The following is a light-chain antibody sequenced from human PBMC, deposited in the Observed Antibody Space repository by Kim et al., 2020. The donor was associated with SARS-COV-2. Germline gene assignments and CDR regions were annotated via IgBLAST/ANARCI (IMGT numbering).Light chain of an antibody. Sequence: ALGQTVRITCQGDSLTTYYASWYQQKPGQAPVLVFYANDTRPSGIPDRFSGSSSGNTASLTITETQAEDEADYFCHSRDSSGNHQVFGGGTKLTVL. CDR2: AND. J-gene: IGLJ2*01. CDR3: HSRDSSGNHQV. CDR1: SLTTYY. V-gene: IGLV3-19*01.